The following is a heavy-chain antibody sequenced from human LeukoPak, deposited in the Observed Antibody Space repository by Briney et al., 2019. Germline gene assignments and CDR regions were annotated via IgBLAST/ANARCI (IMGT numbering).Heavy chain of an antibody. V-gene: IGHV3-48*04. CDR2: ISSSSSTI. CDR1: GFTFSSYS. D-gene: IGHD1-26*01. J-gene: IGHJ4*02. CDR3: ATSGSYFRYYFDH. Sequence: GGSLRLSCAASGFTFSSYSMNWVRQAPGKGLEWVSYISSSSSTIYYADSVKGRFTISRDNAKNSLYLQMNSLRAEDTAVYYCATSGSYFRYYFDHWGQRTLVTVSS.